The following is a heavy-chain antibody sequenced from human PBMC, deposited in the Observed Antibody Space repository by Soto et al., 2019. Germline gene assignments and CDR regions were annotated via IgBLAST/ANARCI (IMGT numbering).Heavy chain of an antibody. CDR2: IGTAGDT. CDR1: RSTPSKYD. Sequence: GPQRQTCSASRSTPSKYDLHRLRQGKGKGLEWVSVIGTAGDTYYPGSVKGRFTISRENAKNSLYLQMNSLRAGDTAVYYCARSRGADFDDLGQGT. J-gene: IGHJ4*02. D-gene: IGHD3-10*01. CDR3: ARSRGADFDD. V-gene: IGHV3-13*04.